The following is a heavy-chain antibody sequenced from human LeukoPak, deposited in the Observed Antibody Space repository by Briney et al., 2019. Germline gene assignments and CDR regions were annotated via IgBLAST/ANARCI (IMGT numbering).Heavy chain of an antibody. J-gene: IGHJ4*02. CDR2: ISSSSSYI. D-gene: IGHD3-22*01. CDR3: ARDDYDSSGYPLYFGY. Sequence: PGGSLRLSCAASGFTFSSYSMNWVRQAPGKGLEWVSSISSSSSYIYYADSVKGRFTISRDNAKNSLYLQMNSLRAEDTAVYYCARDDYDSSGYPLYFGYWGQGTLVTVSS. V-gene: IGHV3-21*01. CDR1: GFTFSSYS.